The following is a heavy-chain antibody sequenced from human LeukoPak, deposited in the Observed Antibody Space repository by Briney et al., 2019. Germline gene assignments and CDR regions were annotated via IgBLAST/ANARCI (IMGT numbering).Heavy chain of an antibody. CDR3: TADGCGGTCYFDH. CDR2: IWYDGSDK. CDR1: GLTFSSHG. Sequence: GKSLTLSCAASGLTFSSHGMHWVRQAPGKGLERVALIWYDGSDKYYAGSVRGRFTITRDNAKNMLYLQMNSLGVEDTAVYYCTADGCGGTCYFDHWGQGALVTVSS. J-gene: IGHJ4*02. V-gene: IGHV3-33*01. D-gene: IGHD2-15*01.